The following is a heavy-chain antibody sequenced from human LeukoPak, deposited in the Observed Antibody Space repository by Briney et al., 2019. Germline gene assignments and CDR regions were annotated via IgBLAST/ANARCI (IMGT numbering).Heavy chain of an antibody. V-gene: IGHV4-59*11. CDR2: IYYSGST. CDR3: AGRTSPTYYYYYYMDV. Sequence: SETLSLTCTVSGGSISSHYWSWIRQPPGKGLEWIGYIYYSGSTNYNPSLKSRVTISVDTSKNQFSLKLSSVTAADTAVYYCAGRTSPTYYYYYYMDVWGKGTTVTVSS. D-gene: IGHD2-2*01. CDR1: GGSISSHY. J-gene: IGHJ6*03.